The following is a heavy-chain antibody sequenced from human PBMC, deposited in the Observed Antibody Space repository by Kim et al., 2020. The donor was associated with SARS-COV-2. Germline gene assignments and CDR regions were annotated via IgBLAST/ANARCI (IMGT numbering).Heavy chain of an antibody. J-gene: IGHJ6*02. V-gene: IGHV4-39*01. CDR2: IYYNGST. D-gene: IGHD3-22*01. CDR1: GGSISSSSYY. Sequence: SETLSLTCTVSGGSISSSSYYWGWIRQPPGKGLEWIGSIYYNGSTYYNPSLKSRVTISVDTSKNQFSLKLSSVTAADTAVYYCARLRVDSSGYLYYYYGMDVWGQGTTVTVSS. CDR3: ARLRVDSSGYLYYYYGMDV.